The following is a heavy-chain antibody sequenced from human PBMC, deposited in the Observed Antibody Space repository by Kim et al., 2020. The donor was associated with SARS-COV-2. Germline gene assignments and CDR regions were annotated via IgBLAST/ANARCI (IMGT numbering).Heavy chain of an antibody. J-gene: IGHJ4*02. CDR2: INPNTGDT. Sequence: ASVKVSCKASGYTFTAYYIHWVRQAPGQGLEWMGWINPNTGDTKYAQKFQGRVTMTRDTSISTAYMELSSLKSDDTAVYYCARFEYNKSHFDYWGQGPLVTVSS. D-gene: IGHD1-20*01. CDR3: ARFEYNKSHFDY. V-gene: IGHV1-2*02. CDR1: GYTFTAYY.